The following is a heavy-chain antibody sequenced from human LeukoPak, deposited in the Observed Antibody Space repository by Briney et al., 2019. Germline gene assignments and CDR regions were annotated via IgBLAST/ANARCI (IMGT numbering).Heavy chain of an antibody. Sequence: ASVKVSFKASGYTFTSYGISWVRQAPGQGVEWMGWISAYNGNTNYAQKLQGRVTMTTDTSTSTAYMELRSLRSDDTAVYYCARAVLLRGWFDPWGQGTLVTVSS. CDR1: GYTFTSYG. V-gene: IGHV1-18*01. CDR3: ARAVLLRGWFDP. CDR2: ISAYNGNT. J-gene: IGHJ5*02. D-gene: IGHD2-21*01.